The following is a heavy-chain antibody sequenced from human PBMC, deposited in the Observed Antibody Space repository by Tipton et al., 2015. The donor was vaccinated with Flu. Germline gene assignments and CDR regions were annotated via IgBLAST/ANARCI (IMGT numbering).Heavy chain of an antibody. CDR1: AFRFSDYW. J-gene: IGHJ4*02. CDR2: VSYDRSEK. Sequence: SLRLSCVASAFRFSDYWMHWVRQAPGKGLDWVALVSYDRSEKSYSDSVKGRFTISRDNSKNTLYLQMNSLRPEDTAVYYCAKVRESYYIDDWGQGTLVIVSS. CDR3: AKVRESYYIDD. D-gene: IGHD3-10*01. V-gene: IGHV3-30*18.